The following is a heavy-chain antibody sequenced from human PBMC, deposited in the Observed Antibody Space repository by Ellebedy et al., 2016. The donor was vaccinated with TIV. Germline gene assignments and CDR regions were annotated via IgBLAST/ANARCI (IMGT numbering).Heavy chain of an antibody. CDR2: IGGDGSSAI. D-gene: IGHD2-21*02. Sequence: GESLKISXAASGFTFRNYPMNWVRQAPGKGLEWVSKIGGDGSSAIYYADSVKGRFTISRDNAKNSLYLQMNSLRADDTAVYYCAKDREVVTAADYWGQGTLVTVSS. J-gene: IGHJ4*02. CDR3: AKDREVVTAADY. V-gene: IGHV3-48*01. CDR1: GFTFRNYP.